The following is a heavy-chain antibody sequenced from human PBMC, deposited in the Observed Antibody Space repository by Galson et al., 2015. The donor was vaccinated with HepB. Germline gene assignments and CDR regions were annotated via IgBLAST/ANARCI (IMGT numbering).Heavy chain of an antibody. CDR2: ISSHGTSI. D-gene: IGHD6-13*01. CDR1: GFTFSDYY. J-gene: IGHJ5*01. V-gene: IGHV3-11*01. CDR3: ARPGIVAAGLDASYNWFDS. Sequence: SLRLSCAASGFTFSDYYMSWIRQAPGKGPEWISYISSHGTSIYYADSVKGRYTISRDNAKNSLYLQMNSLRAEDAAVYYCARPGIVAAGLDASYNWFDSWGQGTLVTVSS.